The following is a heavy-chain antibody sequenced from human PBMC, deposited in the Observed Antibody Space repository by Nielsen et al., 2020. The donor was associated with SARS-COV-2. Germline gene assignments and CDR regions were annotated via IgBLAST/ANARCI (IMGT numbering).Heavy chain of an antibody. Sequence: WVRQAPGQGLEWMGWISTYNGNTIYAQRVQGRVTMTTDTSTSTAYMELRSLRSDDTAVYYCARDESGYCSSTSCYELAFDIWGQGTMVTVSS. CDR3: ARDESGYCSSTSCYELAFDI. J-gene: IGHJ3*02. CDR2: ISTYNGNT. D-gene: IGHD2-2*01. V-gene: IGHV1-18*01.